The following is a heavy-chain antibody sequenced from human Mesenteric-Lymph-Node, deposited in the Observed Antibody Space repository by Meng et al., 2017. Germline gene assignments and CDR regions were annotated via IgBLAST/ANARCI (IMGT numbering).Heavy chain of an antibody. V-gene: IGHV3-30*01. CDR2: ISYDGSNK. Sequence: GESLKISCAASGFTFGSAWMTWVRQAPGKGLEWVAVISYDGSNKYYADSVKGRFTISRDNSKNTLYLQMNSLRAEDTAVYYCARGLPNDYWGQGTLVTVSS. J-gene: IGHJ4*02. D-gene: IGHD4-11*01. CDR1: GFTFGSAW. CDR3: ARGLPNDY.